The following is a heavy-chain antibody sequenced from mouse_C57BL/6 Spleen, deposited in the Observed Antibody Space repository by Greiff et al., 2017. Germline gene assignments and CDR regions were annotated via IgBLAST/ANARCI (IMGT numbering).Heavy chain of an antibody. CDR1: GYTFTSYW. J-gene: IGHJ2*01. Sequence: VQLQQSGTVLARPGASVKMSCKTSGYTFTSYWMHWVKQRPGQGLEWIGAIYPGNSDTSYNQKFKGKAKLTAVTSASTAYMELSSLTNEDSAVYYGTNAQATDLYDFDYWGQGTTLTVSS. CDR3: TNAQATDLYDFDY. CDR2: IYPGNSDT. D-gene: IGHD3-2*02. V-gene: IGHV1-5*01.